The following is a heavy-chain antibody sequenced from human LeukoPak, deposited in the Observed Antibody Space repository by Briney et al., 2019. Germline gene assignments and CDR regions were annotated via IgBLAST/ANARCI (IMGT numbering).Heavy chain of an antibody. V-gene: IGHV3-53*01. CDR1: GFTVSSNY. CDR2: IYSGGST. CDR3: ARDRFAETWYFDL. D-gene: IGHD1-14*01. Sequence: GGSLRLFCAASGFTVSSNYMSWVRQAPGKGLEWVSVIYSGGSTYYADSVKGRFTISRDNSKNTLYLQMNSLRAEDTAVYYCARDRFAETWYFDLWGRGTLVTVSS. J-gene: IGHJ2*01.